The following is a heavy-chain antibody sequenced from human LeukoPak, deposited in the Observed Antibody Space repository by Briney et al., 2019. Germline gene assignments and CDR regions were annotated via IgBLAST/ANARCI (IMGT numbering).Heavy chain of an antibody. CDR3: ARGGKDGYNYPYSWFDP. Sequence: SQTPSLTCAVYGGSFSGYYCSWNRHPPGKGLGWNGEINHSGSTNYNPSLKSRVTISVDTSKNQFSLKLSSVTAADTAVYYCARGGKDGYNYPYSWFDPWGQGTLVTVSS. CDR2: INHSGST. CDR1: GGSFSGYY. D-gene: IGHD5-24*01. V-gene: IGHV4-34*01. J-gene: IGHJ5*02.